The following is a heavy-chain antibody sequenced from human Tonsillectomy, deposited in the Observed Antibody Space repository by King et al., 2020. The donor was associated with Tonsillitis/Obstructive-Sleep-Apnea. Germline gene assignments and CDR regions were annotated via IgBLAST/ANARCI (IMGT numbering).Heavy chain of an antibody. CDR2: IYYSGGT. CDR3: ASGVLRGYSYGYGY. CDR1: GGSISSSSYY. V-gene: IGHV4-39*01. Sequence: LQLQESGPGLVKPSETLSLTCTVSGGSISSSSYYWGWIRQPPGKGLEWIGSIYYSGGTYYNPHLKRRVTISVATSKNQFSLKLSSVTAADTAVYYWASGVLRGYSYGYGYWGQGTLVTVSS. D-gene: IGHD5-18*01. J-gene: IGHJ4*02.